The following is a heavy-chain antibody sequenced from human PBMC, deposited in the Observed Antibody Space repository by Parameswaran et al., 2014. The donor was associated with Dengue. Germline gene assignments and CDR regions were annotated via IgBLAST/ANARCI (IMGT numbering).Heavy chain of an antibody. CDR2: IEQDGGEK. CDR3: ARNLRGYDVLTGYYSFGDAFDI. J-gene: IGHJ3*02. D-gene: IGHD3-9*01. Sequence: WIRQPPGKGLEWVANIEQDGGEKYYVDSVEGRFTISRDNTKNSLYLQMNSLRAEDTAVYYCARNLRGYDVLTGYYSFGDAFDIWGQGTMVTVSS. V-gene: IGHV3-7*01.